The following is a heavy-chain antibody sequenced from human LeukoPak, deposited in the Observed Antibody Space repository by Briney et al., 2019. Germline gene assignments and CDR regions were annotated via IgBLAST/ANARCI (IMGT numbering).Heavy chain of an antibody. CDR3: ARCYYDSSGYYYLYYFDF. CDR1: GGSISNYY. V-gene: IGHV4-59*01. D-gene: IGHD3-22*01. Sequence: PSETLSLTCTVSGGSISNYYWTWIRQPPGKGLEWIGYIYYSGSTNYNPSLKSRVTISVDTSKNQFSLKPSSVTAADTAVYYCARCYYDSSGYYYLYYFDFWGQGTLVTVSS. CDR2: IYYSGST. J-gene: IGHJ4*02.